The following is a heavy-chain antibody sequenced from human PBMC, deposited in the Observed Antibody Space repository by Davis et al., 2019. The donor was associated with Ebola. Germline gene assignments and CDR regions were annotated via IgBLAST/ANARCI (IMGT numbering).Heavy chain of an antibody. CDR1: GFTFSSYS. J-gene: IGHJ6*02. V-gene: IGHV3-21*01. Sequence: GESLKISCAASGFTFSSYSINWVRQAPGKGLEWVSSISSSSTYIYYAASVKGRFTISRDNAKNSLYLQMNSLRAEDTAVYYCARDQGYYGVDVWGQGTTATVSS. CDR2: ISSSSTYI. CDR3: ARDQGYYGVDV.